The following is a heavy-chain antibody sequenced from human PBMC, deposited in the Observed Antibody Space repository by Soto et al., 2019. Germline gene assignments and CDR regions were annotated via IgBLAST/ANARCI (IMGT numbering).Heavy chain of an antibody. CDR1: GYTFSDYY. CDR3: AREPATAKPEGVDF. V-gene: IGHV1-2*02. Sequence: ASVKVSCKASGYTFSDYYIHWVRQAPGQGLEWMGWINPDSGGTKYAPKFQGGVTMTRDTSITTAYMELSRLRSGDTAVYYCAREPATAKPEGVDFWGQGTLVTVSS. D-gene: IGHD1-1*01. CDR2: INPDSGGT. J-gene: IGHJ4*02.